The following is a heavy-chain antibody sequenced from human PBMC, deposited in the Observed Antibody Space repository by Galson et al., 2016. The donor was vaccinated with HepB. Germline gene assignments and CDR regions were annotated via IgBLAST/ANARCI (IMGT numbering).Heavy chain of an antibody. D-gene: IGHD5-12*01. V-gene: IGHV4-39*01. CDR1: GGSISSSNYY. Sequence: SETLSLTCTVSGGSISSSNYYWGWIRQPPGKGLEWIGTIYYSGFTYYNPSLKSRVIISIDTSNNRVSLKLRSVTAADTAVYYCARHERLLCWFDPWGQGSLVTVSS. J-gene: IGHJ5*02. CDR3: ARHERLLCWFDP. CDR2: IYYSGFT.